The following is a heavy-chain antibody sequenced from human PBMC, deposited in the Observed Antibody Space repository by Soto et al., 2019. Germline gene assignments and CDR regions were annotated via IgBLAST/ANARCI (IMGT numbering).Heavy chain of an antibody. CDR1: GGSISSYY. Sequence: SETLSLTCTVSGGSISSYYWSWIRQPPGKGLEWIGYIYYSGSTNYNPSLKSRVTISVDTSKNQFSLKLSSVTAADTAVYYCARSGYSSSWYQEVSGYGMDVWGQGTTVTVSS. D-gene: IGHD6-13*01. V-gene: IGHV4-59*01. CDR3: ARSGYSSSWYQEVSGYGMDV. J-gene: IGHJ6*02. CDR2: IYYSGST.